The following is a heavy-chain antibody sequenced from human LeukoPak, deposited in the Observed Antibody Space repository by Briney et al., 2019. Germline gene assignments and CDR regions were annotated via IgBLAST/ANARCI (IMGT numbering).Heavy chain of an antibody. CDR3: ARSLWFGESRNWFDP. V-gene: IGHV3-21*01. D-gene: IGHD3-10*01. J-gene: IGHJ5*02. Sequence: GGSLRLSCAASGFTFSSYSMNWVRQAPGKGLEWVSSISSSSSYIYYADSVKGRFTISRDNAKNSLYLQMNSLRAEDTAVYYCARSLWFGESRNWFDPWGQGTLVTVSS. CDR2: ISSSSSYI. CDR1: GFTFSSYS.